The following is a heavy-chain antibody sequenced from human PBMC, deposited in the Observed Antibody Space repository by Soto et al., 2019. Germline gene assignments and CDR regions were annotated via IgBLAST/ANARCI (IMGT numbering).Heavy chain of an antibody. V-gene: IGHV1-46*01. CDR2: INPSGGST. CDR1: GYTFTSYY. D-gene: IGHD3-3*01. Sequence: GASVKVSCKASGYTFTSYYMHWVRQAPGQGLEWMGIINPSGGSTSYAQKFQGRVTMTRDTSTSTVYMELSSLRSEDTAVYYCAREGYDFWSGYYGDYYYGMDVWGQGTTVTVSS. CDR3: AREGYDFWSGYYGDYYYGMDV. J-gene: IGHJ6*02.